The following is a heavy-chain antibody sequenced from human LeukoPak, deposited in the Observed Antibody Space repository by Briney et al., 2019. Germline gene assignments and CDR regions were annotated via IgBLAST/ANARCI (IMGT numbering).Heavy chain of an antibody. CDR1: GFTFSSCS. V-gene: IGHV3-21*01. CDR2: ISSSSSYI. D-gene: IGHD1-14*01. Sequence: GGSLRLSCAASGFTFSSCSMNWVRQAPGKGLEWVSSISSSSSYIYYADSVKGRFTISRDNAKNSLYLQMNSLRAEDTAVYYCARDEPPRVTPYAFDIWGQGTMVTVSS. CDR3: ARDEPPRVTPYAFDI. J-gene: IGHJ3*02.